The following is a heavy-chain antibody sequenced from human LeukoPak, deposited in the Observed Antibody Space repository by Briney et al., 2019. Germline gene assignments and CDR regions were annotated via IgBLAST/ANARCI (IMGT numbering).Heavy chain of an antibody. CDR3: ARDDGGDIVVVVAVTFDY. Sequence: GRSLRLSCAASGFTFSSYAMQWVRQAPGKGLEWVAVISYDGSNKYYADSVKGRFTISRDNSKNTLYLQMNSLRAEDTAVYYCARDDGGDIVVVVAVTFDYWGQGTLVTVSS. CDR2: ISYDGSNK. D-gene: IGHD2-15*01. V-gene: IGHV3-30*04. J-gene: IGHJ4*02. CDR1: GFTFSSYA.